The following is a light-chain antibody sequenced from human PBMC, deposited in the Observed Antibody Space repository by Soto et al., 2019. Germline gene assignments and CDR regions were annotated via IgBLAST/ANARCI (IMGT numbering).Light chain of an antibody. CDR1: SSDVGGYNY. CDR2: DVS. CDR3: SSYAGNYVYV. Sequence: QSVLTQPRPVSASPRQSLTIPCTGTSSDVGGYNYVPWYQRHAGKGPKLIIYDVSERPSGVPDRFSASKSGNTASLTISGLQAEDEADYYCSSYAGNYVYVFGSGPKVTVL. V-gene: IGLV2-11*01. J-gene: IGLJ1*01.